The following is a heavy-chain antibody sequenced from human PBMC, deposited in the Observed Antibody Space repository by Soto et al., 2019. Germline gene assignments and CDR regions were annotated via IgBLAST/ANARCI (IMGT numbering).Heavy chain of an antibody. J-gene: IGHJ4*02. V-gene: IGHV3-30-3*01. CDR2: ISYDGSNK. D-gene: IGHD3-10*01. Sequence: QVQLVESGGGVVQPGRSLRLSCAASGFTFSSYAMHWVRQAPGKGLEWVAVISYDGSNKYYADSVKGRFTISRDNSKNTLYLQMTSLRAEDTAVYYCARAWFGELFYFDYWGQGTLVTVS. CDR1: GFTFSSYA. CDR3: ARAWFGELFYFDY.